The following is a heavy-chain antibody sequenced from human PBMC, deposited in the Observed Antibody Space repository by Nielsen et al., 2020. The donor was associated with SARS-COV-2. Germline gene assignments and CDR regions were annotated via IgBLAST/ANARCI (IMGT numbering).Heavy chain of an antibody. CDR1: GGSISSSNYF. CDR3: ARSSSWDKYFDY. D-gene: IGHD6-13*01. Sequence: SETLSLTCTVSGGSISSSNYFWGWIRQPPGKGLEWITSIYYSGSTYYNPSLKSRVTISVDTSKNQFPLKLISVTAADTAVYYCARSSSWDKYFDYWGQGALVTVSS. V-gene: IGHV4-39*01. J-gene: IGHJ4*02. CDR2: IYYSGST.